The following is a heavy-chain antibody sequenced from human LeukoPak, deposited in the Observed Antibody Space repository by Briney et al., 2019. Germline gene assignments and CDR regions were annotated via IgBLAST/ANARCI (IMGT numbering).Heavy chain of an antibody. V-gene: IGHV3-74*01. CDR2: ISSDGSST. J-gene: IGHJ6*02. D-gene: IGHD3-10*01. CDR1: GFPYQRQY. Sequence: GGSESLLCAASGFPYQRQYQLGVSQAPGKGLVWVSHISSDGSSTSYADSVKGRFTISRDKAKNTPYLQMNSLRAEDTAVYYCTRVSGYNGSYSLAVDCRGQGATV. CDR3: TRVSGYNGSYSLAVDC.